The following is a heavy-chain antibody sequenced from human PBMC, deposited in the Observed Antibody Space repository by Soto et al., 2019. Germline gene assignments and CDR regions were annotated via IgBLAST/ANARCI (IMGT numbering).Heavy chain of an antibody. CDR1: GSTFTSYY. D-gene: IGHD6-13*01. Sequence: ASVKVSCQASGSTFTSYYMHWVRQAPGQGLEWMGIINPSGGSTSYAQKFQGRVTMTRDTSTSTVYMELSSLRSEDTAVYYCVRTIAAAGQFDYWGQGTLVTVSS. CDR3: VRTIAAAGQFDY. V-gene: IGHV1-46*01. J-gene: IGHJ4*02. CDR2: INPSGGST.